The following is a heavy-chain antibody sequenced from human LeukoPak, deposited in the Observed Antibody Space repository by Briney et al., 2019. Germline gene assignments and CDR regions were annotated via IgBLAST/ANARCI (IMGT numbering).Heavy chain of an antibody. Sequence: GASVKVSCKASGYIFTNYDINWVRQATGQGLEWMGYMNPNSGKTGYAQKFQGRVTITKNTSISTAYMDLSSLRSEDTAVYCCARGRSSRVRGVITYYFDYWGQGTLVTVSS. V-gene: IGHV1-8*03. J-gene: IGHJ4*02. CDR2: MNPNSGKT. CDR1: GYIFTNYD. D-gene: IGHD3-10*02. CDR3: ARGRSSRVRGVITYYFDY.